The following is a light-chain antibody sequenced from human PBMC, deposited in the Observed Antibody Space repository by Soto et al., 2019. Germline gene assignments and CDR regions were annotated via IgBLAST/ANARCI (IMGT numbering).Light chain of an antibody. Sequence: SRPVSPGDIATLSCWASQSISANLAWYQQKPGQTPRLLIYGASTRASGVPAKFSGSGSGTEFTLTISSLQSEDFAVYYCQQDNNWPRTFGQGTKVDNK. CDR3: QQDNNWPRT. CDR2: GAS. V-gene: IGKV3-15*01. J-gene: IGKJ1*01. CDR1: QSISAN.